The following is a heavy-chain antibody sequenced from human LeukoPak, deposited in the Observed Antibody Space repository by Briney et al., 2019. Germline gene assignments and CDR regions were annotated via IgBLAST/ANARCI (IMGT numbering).Heavy chain of an antibody. CDR2: ISAYNGNT. D-gene: IGHD2-21*01. CDR3: AREPCGGDCYPYYFDY. V-gene: IGHV1-18*01. CDR1: GYTFTSYG. Sequence: EASVKVSCKASGYTFTSYGISWVRQAPGQGLEWMGWISAYNGNTNYAQKLQGRVTMTTDTSTSTAYMELRSLRSDDTAVYYCAREPCGGDCYPYYFDYWGQGTLVTVSS. J-gene: IGHJ4*02.